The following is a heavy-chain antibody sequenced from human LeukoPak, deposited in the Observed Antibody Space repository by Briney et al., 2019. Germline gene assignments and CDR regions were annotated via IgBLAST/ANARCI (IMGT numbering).Heavy chain of an antibody. CDR1: GYTLTELS. D-gene: IGHD3-22*01. V-gene: IGHV1-24*01. CDR2: FDPEDGET. J-gene: IGHJ4*02. Sequence: ASVKVSCKVSGYTLTELSMHWVRQAPGKGLEWMGGFDPEDGETIYAQKFQGRVTMTEDTSTDTAYMEPSSLRSEDTAVYYCATLPNYDSSGYSHRNKYYFDYWGQGTLVTVSS. CDR3: ATLPNYDSSGYSHRNKYYFDY.